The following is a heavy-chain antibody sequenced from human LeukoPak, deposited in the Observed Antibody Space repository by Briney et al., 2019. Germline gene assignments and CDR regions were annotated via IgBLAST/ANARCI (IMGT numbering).Heavy chain of an antibody. CDR2: INPNSGGT. J-gene: IGHJ5*02. CDR1: GYTFIDYY. Sequence: GASVKVSCKASGYTFIDYYMHWVRQAPGQGLEWMGWINPNSGGTNYAQKFKGRVTMTRDTSISTAYMELSRLRSDDTAVYYCARVILCGYSSSWSKLPCGNWFDPWGQGTLVTVSS. V-gene: IGHV1-2*02. CDR3: ARVILCGYSSSWSKLPCGNWFDP. D-gene: IGHD6-13*01.